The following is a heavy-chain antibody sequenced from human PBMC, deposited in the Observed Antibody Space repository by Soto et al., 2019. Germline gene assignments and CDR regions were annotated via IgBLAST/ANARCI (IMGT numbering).Heavy chain of an antibody. D-gene: IGHD3-22*01. CDR1: GFTFSNAW. CDR2: IKSKTDGGTT. V-gene: IGHV3-15*07. J-gene: IGHJ5*02. CDR3: ARGADYDSSGIRLNWFDP. Sequence: GGSLRLSCAASGFTFSNAWMNWVRQAPGKGLEWVGRIKSKTDGGTTDYAAPVKGRFTISRDDSKNTLYLQMNSLKTEDTAVYYCARGADYDSSGIRLNWFDPWGQGTLVTVSS.